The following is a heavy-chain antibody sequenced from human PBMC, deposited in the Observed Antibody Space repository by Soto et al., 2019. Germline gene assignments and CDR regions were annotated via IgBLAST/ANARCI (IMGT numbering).Heavy chain of an antibody. J-gene: IGHJ6*02. CDR1: GGTFSDYA. V-gene: IGHV1-69*06. CDR2: IVPRFGSP. CDR3: ARDGIQLRLGKYSFNGMDV. Sequence: QVQLVQSGAEMRKPGSSLRVSCKASGGTFSDYAFSWVRQAPGQGLEWMGGIVPRFGSPTYARKFGGRVTITADTSASTVYMALSSLRFDDTAVYFCARDGIQLRLGKYSFNGMDVWGQGTTIIVSS. D-gene: IGHD3-16*01.